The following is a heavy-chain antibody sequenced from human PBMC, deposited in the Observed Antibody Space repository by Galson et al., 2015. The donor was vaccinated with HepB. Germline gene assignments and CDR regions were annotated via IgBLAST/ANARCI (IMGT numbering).Heavy chain of an antibody. CDR3: ARTKQWLGPFDY. CDR1: GYTFTSYG. D-gene: IGHD6-19*01. CDR2: INAGNGNT. J-gene: IGHJ4*02. V-gene: IGHV1-3*01. Sequence: SVKVSCKASGYTFTSYGISWVRQAPGQGLEGMGWINAGNGNTRYSQKFQGRVTITRDTSASTAYMELSSLRSEDTAVYYCARTKQWLGPFDYWGQGTLVTVSS.